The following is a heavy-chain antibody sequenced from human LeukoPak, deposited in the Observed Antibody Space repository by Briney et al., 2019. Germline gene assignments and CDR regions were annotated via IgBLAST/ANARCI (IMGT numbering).Heavy chain of an antibody. V-gene: IGHV1-69*13. CDR3: ARTVVYSSSSPYYYGMDV. Sequence: SVKVSCKASGGTFSTYAISWVRQAPGQGLEWMGGIIPIFATVNYAQKFQGRVTITADESTSTAYMELSSLRSEDTAVYYCARTVVYSSSSPYYYGMDVWGQGTTVTVSS. J-gene: IGHJ6*02. D-gene: IGHD6-6*01. CDR2: IIPIFATV. CDR1: GGTFSTYA.